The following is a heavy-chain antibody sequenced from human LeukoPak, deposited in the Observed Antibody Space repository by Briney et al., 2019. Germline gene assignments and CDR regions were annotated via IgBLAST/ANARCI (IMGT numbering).Heavy chain of an antibody. D-gene: IGHD6-6*01. CDR1: GFTVSTNY. J-gene: IGHJ4*02. CDR3: ARDTTSSPDY. V-gene: IGHV3-74*03. Sequence: GGSLRLSCAASGFTVSTNYMSWVRQAPGKGLVWVSRISSDGSNTMYADSVKGRFTISRDNAKNTLFLQMNSLRVEDTAVYYCARDTTSSPDYWGQGTLVTVSS. CDR2: ISSDGSNT.